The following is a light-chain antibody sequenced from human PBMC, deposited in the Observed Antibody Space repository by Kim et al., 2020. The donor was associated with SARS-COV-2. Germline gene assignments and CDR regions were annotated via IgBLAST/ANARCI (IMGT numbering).Light chain of an antibody. V-gene: IGKV4-1*01. J-gene: IGKJ2*03. CDR2: WAS. CDR1: QTVLYNSNNKNY. CDR3: QQYYSTPPS. Sequence: DIVMTQSPDSLAVSLGERATLNCKSSQTVLYNSNNKNYLAWYQQKPGQAPKLLIYWASIRESGVSDLFSGSRSETDFTLTISSLQAEDVAVYYCQQYYSTPPSFGQGTKLEIK.